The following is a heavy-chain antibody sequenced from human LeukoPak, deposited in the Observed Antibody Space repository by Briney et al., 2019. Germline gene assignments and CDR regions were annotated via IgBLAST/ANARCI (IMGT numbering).Heavy chain of an antibody. CDR3: ARTTVTPHYFDY. CDR1: GGSISSSSYY. D-gene: IGHD4-11*01. CDR2: IYYSGST. Sequence: SETLSLTCTVSGGSISSSSYYWGWIRQPPGKGLEWIGSIYYSGSTYYNPSLKSRVTISVDTSKNQFSLKLSSVTAADTAVYYCARTTVTPHYFDYWGQGTLVTVSS. J-gene: IGHJ4*02. V-gene: IGHV4-39*07.